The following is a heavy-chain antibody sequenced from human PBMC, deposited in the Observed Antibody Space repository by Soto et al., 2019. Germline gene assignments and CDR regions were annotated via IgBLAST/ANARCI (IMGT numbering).Heavy chain of an antibody. CDR3: ARGFIVAATTPEFDY. J-gene: IGHJ4*02. D-gene: IGHD1-26*01. V-gene: IGHV3-23*01. CDR1: GFTFTTYA. CDR2: VTDSGGKT. Sequence: EVPLLESGGGLVQPGGSLRLSCAASGFTFTTYAMSWVRQAPGKGLEWVSGVTDSGGKTYYADSVKGRFTISRANSKNPLYLQMNSLRAEDTAVYYCARGFIVAATTPEFDYWGQGTLVTVSS.